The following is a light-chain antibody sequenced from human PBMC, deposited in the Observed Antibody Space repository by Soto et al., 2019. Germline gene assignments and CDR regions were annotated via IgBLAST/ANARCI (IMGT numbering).Light chain of an antibody. CDR3: QEHASI. V-gene: IGKV3-20*01. Sequence: VLTQSPGTLSLSPGERATLSCRSNQNLGDGRLAWYQQKPGQPPTLLIYDASTRATGIPDRFSGSGSGTDFTLTISRQEPEDFAVYYCQEHASIFGQGTRLEIK. J-gene: IGKJ5*01. CDR1: QNLGDGR. CDR2: DAS.